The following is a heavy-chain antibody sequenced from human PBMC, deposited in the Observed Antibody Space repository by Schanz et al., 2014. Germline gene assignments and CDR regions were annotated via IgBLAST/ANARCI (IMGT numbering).Heavy chain of an antibody. V-gene: IGHV1-69*02. D-gene: IGHD6-13*01. CDR1: GGTFSSYS. Sequence: QVQLVQSGAEVKKPGSSVKVSCKASGGTFSSYSISWVRQARGQGLEWVGRFIPILDVGNYAQQFQGRVTFTADKSTSTAYMELSSLRYEDTAVYYCARSGSSNWYCFDYWGQGTLVTVSS. CDR3: ARSGSSNWYCFDY. CDR2: FIPILDVG. J-gene: IGHJ4*02.